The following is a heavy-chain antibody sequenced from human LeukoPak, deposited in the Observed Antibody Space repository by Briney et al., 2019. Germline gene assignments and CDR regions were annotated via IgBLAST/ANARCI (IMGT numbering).Heavy chain of an antibody. CDR3: ARDFVDCSGGSCYSQGYFDY. CDR2: IIPIFGTA. V-gene: IGHV1-69*06. J-gene: IGHJ4*02. CDR1: GGTFSSYA. D-gene: IGHD2-15*01. Sequence: ASVKVSCKASGGTFSSYAISWVRQAPGQGLEWMGGIIPIFGTANYAQKFQGRVTITADKSTSTAYMELSSLRSEDTAVYYCARDFVDCSGGSCYSQGYFDYWGQGTLVTVSS.